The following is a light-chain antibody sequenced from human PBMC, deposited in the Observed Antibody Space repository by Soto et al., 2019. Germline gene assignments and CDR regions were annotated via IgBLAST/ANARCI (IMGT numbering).Light chain of an antibody. V-gene: IGKV3-15*01. Sequence: EIVMTQSPATLSVSPGGRATLSCRASQPVSSHLAWYQQRPGQPPRLLIYDASTRATGIPARFSGSGSGTYFTLTISSLQSEDSAVYSCQQYNDWPRTFGPGTKVDIK. CDR1: QPVSSH. CDR2: DAS. CDR3: QQYNDWPRT. J-gene: IGKJ3*01.